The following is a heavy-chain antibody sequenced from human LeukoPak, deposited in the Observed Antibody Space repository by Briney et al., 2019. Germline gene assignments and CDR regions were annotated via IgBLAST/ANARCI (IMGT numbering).Heavy chain of an antibody. D-gene: IGHD3-10*01. J-gene: IGHJ5*02. CDR2: IYYSGNT. Sequence: SETLSLTCTVSGGSISSTSYYWGWIRQPPGKGLEWIGSIYYSGNTYYNPSLKSRVTISGDTSKNQFSLKLNSVTAADTAVYYCARGNELLWFGELLYQNWFDPWGQGTLVTVSS. V-gene: IGHV4-39*07. CDR1: GGSISSTSYY. CDR3: ARGNELLWFGELLYQNWFDP.